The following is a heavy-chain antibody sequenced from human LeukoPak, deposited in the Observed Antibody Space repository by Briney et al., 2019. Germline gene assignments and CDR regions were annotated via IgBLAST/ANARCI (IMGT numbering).Heavy chain of an antibody. J-gene: IGHJ4*02. CDR3: ASPGVVTDDDY. D-gene: IGHD3-3*01. CDR2: ISYDGSNK. CDR1: GFTFSSYA. V-gene: IGHV3-30-3*01. Sequence: GRSLRLSCAASGFTFSSYAMHWVRKAPGKGLEWVAVISYDGSNKYYADSVKGRFTISRDNSKNTLYLQMNSLRAEDTAVYYCASPGVVTDDDYWGQGTLVTVSS.